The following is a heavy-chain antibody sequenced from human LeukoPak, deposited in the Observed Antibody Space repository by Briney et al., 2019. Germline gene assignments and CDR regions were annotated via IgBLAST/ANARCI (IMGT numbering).Heavy chain of an antibody. CDR1: GFTFSSYW. CDR3: ARSNRADDY. CDR2: INPGGSSI. D-gene: IGHD1-14*01. Sequence: PGRSLRLSCADSGFTFSSYWMHWVRQVPGKGLVWVARINPGGSSITYADSVKGRFTISRDNAKNTLYLQMDSLRAEDTGVYYCARSNRADDYWGQGTLVTVSS. V-gene: IGHV3-74*01. J-gene: IGHJ4*02.